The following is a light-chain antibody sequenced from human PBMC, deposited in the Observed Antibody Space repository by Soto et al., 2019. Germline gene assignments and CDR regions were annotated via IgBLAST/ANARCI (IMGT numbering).Light chain of an antibody. CDR3: PQAKSFPLT. CDR2: AAS. CDR1: QGISGW. V-gene: IGKV1D-12*01. Sequence: DIQMTQSPSSVSASVGDRVTITCRASQGISGWLAWYQQKPGEAPKLLIYAASNLQSGVPSRFSGSGSGTDFTLTINGLQPEDFATYYCPQAKSFPLTFGQGTRLEIK. J-gene: IGKJ5*01.